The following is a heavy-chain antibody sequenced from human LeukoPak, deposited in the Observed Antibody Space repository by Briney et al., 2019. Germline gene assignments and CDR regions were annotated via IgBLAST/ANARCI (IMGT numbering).Heavy chain of an antibody. D-gene: IGHD6-25*01. V-gene: IGHV2-70*04. CDR2: IDWDDDK. Sequence: SGPTLVNPTQTLTLACTFSGFSLTTHQMRVSWIRQPPGKALEWLARIDWDDDKFYRTSLKTRLTISKDTSKNQVVLTMTNMDPVDTATYYCARGSGSGTSFDYWGQGTQVTVSS. J-gene: IGHJ4*02. CDR3: ARGSGSGTSFDY. CDR1: GFSLTTHQMR.